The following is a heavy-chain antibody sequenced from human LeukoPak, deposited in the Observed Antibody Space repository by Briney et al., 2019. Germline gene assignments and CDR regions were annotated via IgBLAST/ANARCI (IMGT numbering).Heavy chain of an antibody. D-gene: IGHD4-17*01. CDR3: ARTSPTMTTLDY. CDR2: IYSSGST. V-gene: IGHV4-59*08. J-gene: IGHJ4*02. CDR1: GGSISSYY. Sequence: PSETLSLTCTVSGGSISSYYGSWIRQPPGEGLEWIGYIYSSGSTNYNPSLRSRVTISVHTSKNQFSLKLSSVTAADTAVHYCARTSPTMTTLDYWGQGTLVTVSS.